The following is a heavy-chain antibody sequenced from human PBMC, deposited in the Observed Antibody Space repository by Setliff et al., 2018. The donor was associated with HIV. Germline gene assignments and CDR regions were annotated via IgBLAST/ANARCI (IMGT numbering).Heavy chain of an antibody. D-gene: IGHD4-17*01. CDR2: FRHSGNT. CDR3: AGGGRATVTQWAWFDP. Sequence: SETLSLTCAVYGGSFSGYFWSWIRQSPRKGLEWIGEFRHSGNTNNNPSLKSRVTISGDTTKNQISLKLTAVTAADTAVSYCAGGGRATVTQWAWFDPWGQGTLVTVSS. J-gene: IGHJ5*02. V-gene: IGHV4-34*01. CDR1: GGSFSGYF.